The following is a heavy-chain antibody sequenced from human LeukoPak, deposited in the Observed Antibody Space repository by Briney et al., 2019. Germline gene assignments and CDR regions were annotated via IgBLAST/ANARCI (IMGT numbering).Heavy chain of an antibody. CDR3: ARVGVIETPFDC. J-gene: IGHJ4*02. Sequence: SETLSLTCIVSGYSIRSGYYWGWIRQPPGKGLEWIGSISHSGSTYYNPSLKSRVTISVDTSKNQFSLSLRSVTAADTAVYSCARVGVIETPFDCWGQGTLVTVSS. CDR1: GYSIRSGYY. V-gene: IGHV4-38-2*02. D-gene: IGHD2-8*01. CDR2: ISHSGST.